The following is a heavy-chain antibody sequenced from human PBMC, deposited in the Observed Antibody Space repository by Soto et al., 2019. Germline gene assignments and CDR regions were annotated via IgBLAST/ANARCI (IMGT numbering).Heavy chain of an antibody. D-gene: IGHD2-8*01. CDR2: IKEDGSEK. CDR1: GFTFSNYW. V-gene: IGHV3-7*05. CDR3: ARDGTNGRYNWCDP. J-gene: IGHJ5*02. Sequence: EVQLVESGGDLVQPGGSLRLSCAASGFTFSNYWMTWVRQAPGKGLEWVANIKEDGSEKNYVDSVKGRFTISRDNAKNSLFRQMNSLRAEYTALYFCARDGTNGRYNWCDPWGQGSLVTVSS.